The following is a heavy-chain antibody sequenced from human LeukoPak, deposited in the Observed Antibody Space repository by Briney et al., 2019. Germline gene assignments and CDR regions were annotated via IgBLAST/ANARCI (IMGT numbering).Heavy chain of an antibody. CDR3: ARGQRFLVPDWFDP. V-gene: IGHV3-20*04. CDR1: GFTFDDYG. D-gene: IGHD3-3*01. CDR2: INWNGGST. J-gene: IGHJ5*02. Sequence: GGSLRLFCAASGFTFDDYGMSWVRQAPGKGLEWVSGINWNGGSTGYADSVKGRFTISRDNAKNSLYLQMNSLRAEDTALYYCARGQRFLVPDWFDPWGQGTLVTVSS.